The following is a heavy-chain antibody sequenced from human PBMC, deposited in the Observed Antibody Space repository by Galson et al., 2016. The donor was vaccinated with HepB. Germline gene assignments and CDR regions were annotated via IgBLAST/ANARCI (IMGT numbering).Heavy chain of an antibody. J-gene: IGHJ4*02. CDR1: GFTFSSYG. V-gene: IGHV3-33*01. Sequence: SLRLSCAAPGFTFSSYGMHWVRQAPGKGLEWVAVIWYDGSNEYYADSVKGRFTISRDNSKNTLYLQMNSLRAEDTAVYYCASLGSLGSFSRGLYWGQGTLVTVSS. CDR2: IWYDGSNE. D-gene: IGHD3-10*01. CDR3: ASLGSLGSFSRGLY.